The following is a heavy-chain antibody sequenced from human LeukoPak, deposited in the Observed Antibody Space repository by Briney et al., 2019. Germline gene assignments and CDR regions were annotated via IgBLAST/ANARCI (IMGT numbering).Heavy chain of an antibody. J-gene: IGHJ4*02. V-gene: IGHV3-73*01. CDR2: IRSKANDHAT. D-gene: IGHD4-17*01. CDR3: TRRLMTTVNDY. Sequence: GGSLKLSCAGSGFTFSGSAMHWVRQSPGKGLEWVGRIRSKANDHATAYAASVRGRFTISRDDSENTAYLQMYSLKTEDTAIYYCTRRLMTTVNDYWGQGTLVTVSS. CDR1: GFTFSGSA.